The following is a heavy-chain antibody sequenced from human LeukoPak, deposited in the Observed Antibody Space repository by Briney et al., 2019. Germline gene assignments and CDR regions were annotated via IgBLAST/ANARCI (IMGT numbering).Heavy chain of an antibody. D-gene: IGHD5-18*01. J-gene: IGHJ4*02. CDR1: GGSISSYY. V-gene: IGHV4-59*08. Sequence: SETLSLTCTVSGGSISSYYWSWIRQPPGKGLEWIGYIYYSGSTNYNPSLKSRVTISVDTSKNQFSLKLSSVTAADTAVYYCARVDSYGYFDYWGQGTLVTVSS. CDR3: ARVDSYGYFDY. CDR2: IYYSGST.